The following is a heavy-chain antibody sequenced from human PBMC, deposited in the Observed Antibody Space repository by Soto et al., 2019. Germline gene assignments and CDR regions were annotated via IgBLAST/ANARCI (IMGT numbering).Heavy chain of an antibody. CDR1: GFTVSNNY. D-gene: IGHD4-17*01. V-gene: IGHV3-66*01. CDR3: ATRMTTAPY. Sequence: GGSLRVSCAASGFTVSNNYLSWVRQAPGKGLQWVSLIYSDGGTDYAESVKGRFTISRDNSKNTLYLQMNSLKAEDTAIYYCATRMTTAPYWAQGTLVTVSS. J-gene: IGHJ4*02. CDR2: IYSDGGT.